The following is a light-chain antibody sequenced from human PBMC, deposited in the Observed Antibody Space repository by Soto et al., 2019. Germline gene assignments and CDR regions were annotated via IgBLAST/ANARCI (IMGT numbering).Light chain of an antibody. CDR3: QQLNSFPIA. CDR1: QDIRNT. Sequence: IQMTQSPSSLSASVGDRVTISCRASQDIRNTLAWFQQKPGEAPKLLIFAASNLQSGVPSRFSGSGSGTEFTLTITSLQPEDFATYYCQQLNSFPIAFGQGTRLEIK. V-gene: IGKV1-17*01. J-gene: IGKJ5*01. CDR2: AAS.